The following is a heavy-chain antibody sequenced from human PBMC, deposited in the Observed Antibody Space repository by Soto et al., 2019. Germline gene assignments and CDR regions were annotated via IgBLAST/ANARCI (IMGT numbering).Heavy chain of an antibody. V-gene: IGHV4-30-2*01. Sequence: PSETLSLTCAVSGGSISSGGYSWSWIRQPPGKGLEWIGYIYHSGSTYYNPSLKSRVTISVDRSKNQFSLKLSSVTAADTAVYYCARTLQNYYYGMDVWGQGTTVTVSS. J-gene: IGHJ6*02. CDR1: GGSISSGGYS. D-gene: IGHD4-4*01. CDR3: ARTLQNYYYGMDV. CDR2: IYHSGST.